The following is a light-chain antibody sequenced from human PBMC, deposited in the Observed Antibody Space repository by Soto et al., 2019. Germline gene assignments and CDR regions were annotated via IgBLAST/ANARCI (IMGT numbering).Light chain of an antibody. CDR3: LQDYNYPRT. Sequence: AIQMTQSPSSLSASVGDTVTITCRASQGIRNDLSWYQEKPGKATNLLLYAASSLQAVVPSRISGSGGGTEFTLTSTSLQPEDFATYCCLQDYNYPRTFGQGTKVEIK. CDR1: QGIRND. V-gene: IGKV1-6*01. CDR2: AAS. J-gene: IGKJ1*01.